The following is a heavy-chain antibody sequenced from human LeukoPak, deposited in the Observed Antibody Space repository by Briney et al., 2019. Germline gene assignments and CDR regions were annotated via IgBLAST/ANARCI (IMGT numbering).Heavy chain of an antibody. CDR3: AKDKLWFGDYFDY. J-gene: IGHJ4*02. CDR2: IRYDGSNK. Sequence: GGSLRLSCAASGFTFSSYGMHWVRQATGKGLEWVAFIRYDGSNKYYADSVKGRFTISRDNSKSTLYLQMNSLRAEDTAVYYCAKDKLWFGDYFDYWGQGTLVTVSS. D-gene: IGHD3-10*01. V-gene: IGHV3-30*02. CDR1: GFTFSSYG.